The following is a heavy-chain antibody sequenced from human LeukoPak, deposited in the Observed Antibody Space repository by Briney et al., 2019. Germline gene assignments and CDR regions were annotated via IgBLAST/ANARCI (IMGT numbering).Heavy chain of an antibody. D-gene: IGHD1-26*01. CDR3: ARDNPAGPELLMDY. Sequence: GGSLRLSCAASGFTFSSYSMNWVRQAPGKGLEWVSSISSSSSYIYYADSVKGRSTISRDNAKNSLHPQMNSLRAEDTAVYYCARDNPAGPELLMDYWGQGTLVTVSS. V-gene: IGHV3-21*01. J-gene: IGHJ4*02. CDR2: ISSSSSYI. CDR1: GFTFSSYS.